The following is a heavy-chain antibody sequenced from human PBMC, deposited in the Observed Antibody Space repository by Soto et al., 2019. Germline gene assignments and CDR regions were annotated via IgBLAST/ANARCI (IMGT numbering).Heavy chain of an antibody. J-gene: IGHJ5*02. CDR2: ISGSGGST. CDR3: AKKSSGWGNNWFDP. D-gene: IGHD6-19*01. CDR1: GFTFSSYA. V-gene: IGHV3-23*01. Sequence: LRLSCAASGFTFSSYAMIWVRQAPGKGLEWVSAISGSGGSTYYADSVKGRFTISRDNSKNTLYLQMNSLRAEDTAVYYCAKKSSGWGNNWFDPWGQGTLVTVSS.